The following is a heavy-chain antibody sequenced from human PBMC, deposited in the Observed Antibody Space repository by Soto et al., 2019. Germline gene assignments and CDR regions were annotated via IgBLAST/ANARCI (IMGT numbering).Heavy chain of an antibody. CDR2: IIPFIGTA. Sequence: SSVKVSCKASGGTFSSYAISWVRQAPGQGLEWMGRIIPFIGTANCAQKFQGXXTITADESTSTAYMELTSLRSEDTAVYYCARVVMTSVPASYYYGMDVWGQGTTVTVSS. V-gene: IGHV1-69*11. CDR1: GGTFSSYA. J-gene: IGHJ6*02. D-gene: IGHD4-4*01. CDR3: ARVVMTSVPASYYYGMDV.